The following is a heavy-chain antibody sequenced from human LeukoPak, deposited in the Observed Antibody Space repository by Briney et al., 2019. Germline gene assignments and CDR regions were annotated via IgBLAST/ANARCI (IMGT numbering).Heavy chain of an antibody. CDR3: ARDVEGGTFDI. Sequence: QPGGSLRLSCAASGCTFSRFWMNWVRQAPGRGLEWVANVDQSGGRNNYVDSVKGRFTISRDNAKNSLFLEMSSLRADDTAVYFCARDVEGGTFDIWGQGTTVTVSS. D-gene: IGHD3-16*01. CDR1: GCTFSRFW. CDR2: VDQSGGRN. V-gene: IGHV3-7*05. J-gene: IGHJ3*02.